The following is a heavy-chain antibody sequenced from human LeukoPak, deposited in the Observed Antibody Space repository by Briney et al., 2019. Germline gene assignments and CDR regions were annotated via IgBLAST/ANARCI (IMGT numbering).Heavy chain of an antibody. CDR1: GFTFRNYA. CDR2: LSHDAKNK. J-gene: IGHJ6*04. CDR3: ARDRDRDIIGDGMDV. Sequence: GRSLRLSCAASGFTFRNYAMNWVRQAPGKGLEWVAVLSHDAKNKFYAGSVKGRFTISRDNSKNTLDLQMNSLRPEDTAVYYCARDRDRDIIGDGMDVWGKGTRSPSPQ. D-gene: IGHD2-15*01. V-gene: IGHV3-30*04.